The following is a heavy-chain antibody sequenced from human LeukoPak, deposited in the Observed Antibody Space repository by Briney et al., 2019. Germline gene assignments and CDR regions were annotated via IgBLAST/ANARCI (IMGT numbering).Heavy chain of an antibody. CDR2: INAYNDNT. V-gene: IGHV1-18*01. CDR3: ASDSRLGYYGMDI. Sequence: ASVNVSCKASGSTFTTYGIHWVRQPHGQGLDWMGWINAYNDNTNYEQKFQGRFSMTAASSASTAYMELRSLRSDDTAVYYCASDSRLGYYGMDIWGQGTTVTVS. CDR1: GSTFTTYG. J-gene: IGHJ6*02. D-gene: IGHD4-11*01.